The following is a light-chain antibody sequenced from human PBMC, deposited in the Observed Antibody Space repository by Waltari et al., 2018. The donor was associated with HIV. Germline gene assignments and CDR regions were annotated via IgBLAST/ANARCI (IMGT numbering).Light chain of an antibody. V-gene: IGLV1-40*01. CDR2: ADD. J-gene: IGLJ1*01. Sequence: QSVLTQPPSVSGAPGQRVTISCTGSSSNIGAGYDVHWFQQLPGTAPKLLIYADDNRPSGVPDRFSGSKSGTSASLAITGLQAEDEAYYYCQSYDSSLSGSFVFGTGTKVTVL. CDR3: QSYDSSLSGSFV. CDR1: SSNIGAGYD.